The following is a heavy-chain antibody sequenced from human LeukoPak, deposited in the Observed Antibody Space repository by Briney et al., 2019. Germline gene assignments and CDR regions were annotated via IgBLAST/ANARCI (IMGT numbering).Heavy chain of an antibody. CDR3: ARINFYDFWTADY. CDR1: GFTFSSYW. D-gene: IGHD3-3*01. CDR2: IKQDGSEK. J-gene: IGHJ4*02. V-gene: IGHV3-7*01. Sequence: GGSLRLSCAASGFTFSSYWMSWVRQAPGKGLEWVASIKQDGSEKYFGDSVKGRFTMSRDNAKSSLYLQMNSLRAEDTAAYYCARINFYDFWTADYWGQGSLVTVSS.